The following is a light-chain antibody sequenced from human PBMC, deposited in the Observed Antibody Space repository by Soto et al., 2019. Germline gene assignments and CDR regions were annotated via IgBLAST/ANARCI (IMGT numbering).Light chain of an antibody. J-gene: IGKJ3*01. CDR1: QSVSSY. Sequence: EIVLTQSPATLSLSPWERATLSCRASQSVSSYLAWYQQKPGQAPRLLIYDASNRATGIPARFSGSGSGTDFTLTISSLEPEDFAVYYCQQRSNWPLFTFGPGTKVAIK. CDR2: DAS. V-gene: IGKV3-11*01. CDR3: QQRSNWPLFT.